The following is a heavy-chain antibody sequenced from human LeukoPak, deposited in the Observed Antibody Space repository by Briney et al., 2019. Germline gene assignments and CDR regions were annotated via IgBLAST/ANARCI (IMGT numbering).Heavy chain of an antibody. Sequence: PGGSLRLSCAASGFTFSSYSMNWVRQAPGKGLEWVSSISSSSSYIYYADSVKGRFTISRDNAKNTLYLQMNGLRVEDTAVNYCARDEGSSWQRFDPWGQGTLVTVSS. J-gene: IGHJ5*02. CDR3: ARDEGSSWQRFDP. CDR2: ISSSSSYI. V-gene: IGHV3-21*06. D-gene: IGHD6-13*01. CDR1: GFTFSSYS.